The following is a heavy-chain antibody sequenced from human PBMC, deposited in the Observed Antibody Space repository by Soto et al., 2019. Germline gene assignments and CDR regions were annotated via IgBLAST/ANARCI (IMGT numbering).Heavy chain of an antibody. V-gene: IGHV1-8*01. Sequence: QVQLVQSVAEVKKPGDSVKVSCKASGYTFTSYDINWVRQATGQGLEWMGWMNPNSGNTGYAQKFQGRVTMTRNTSISTAYMELSSLRSEDTAVYYCARGIGDFWSGYFGDMDVWGKGTTVTVSS. CDR2: MNPNSGNT. D-gene: IGHD3-3*01. J-gene: IGHJ6*03. CDR1: GYTFTSYD. CDR3: ARGIGDFWSGYFGDMDV.